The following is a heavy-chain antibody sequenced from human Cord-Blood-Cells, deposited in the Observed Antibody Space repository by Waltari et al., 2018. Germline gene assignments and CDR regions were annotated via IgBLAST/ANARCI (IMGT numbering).Heavy chain of an antibody. J-gene: IGHJ3*02. Sequence: QVQLVQSGAEVKKPGSSVKVSCKASGGTFSSYAISWVRQAPGQGLEWMGGVLPILRTANYARNFQARFTITSYESTITAYMELRSLRSEDSAVYYCARVIGSYVDAFDIWGQVTMVTVSS. CDR1: GGTFSSYA. CDR2: VLPILRTA. D-gene: IGHD1-26*01. CDR3: ARVIGSYVDAFDI. V-gene: IGHV1-69*01.